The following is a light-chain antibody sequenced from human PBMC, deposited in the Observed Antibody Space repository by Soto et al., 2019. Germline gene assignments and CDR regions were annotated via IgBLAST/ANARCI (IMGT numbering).Light chain of an antibody. CDR3: AAWDGSLNALV. J-gene: IGLJ2*01. V-gene: IGLV1-44*01. Sequence: QSVLTQPPSASGTPGQRVTISCSGSSSNIGHNPVNWYQQLPGTAPKLLIYSNNQRPSGVPDRFSGSKSGTSGSLAISGLQSEDEADYYCAAWDGSLNALVFGGGTKVTVL. CDR2: SNN. CDR1: SSNIGHNP.